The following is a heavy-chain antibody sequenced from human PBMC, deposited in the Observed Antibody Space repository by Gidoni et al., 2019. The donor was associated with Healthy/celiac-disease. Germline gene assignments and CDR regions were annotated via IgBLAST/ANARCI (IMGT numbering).Heavy chain of an antibody. Sequence: PGQGLEWMGRIIPILGIANYAQKFQGRVTLTADKSTSTAYMELSSLRSEDTAVYYCARADCSGGSCSPYYYYGMDVWGQGTTVTVSS. CDR2: IIPILGIA. J-gene: IGHJ6*02. V-gene: IGHV1-69*04. CDR3: ARADCSGGSCSPYYYYGMDV. D-gene: IGHD2-15*01.